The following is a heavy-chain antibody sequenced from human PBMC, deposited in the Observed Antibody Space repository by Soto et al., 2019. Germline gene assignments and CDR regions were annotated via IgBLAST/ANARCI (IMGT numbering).Heavy chain of an antibody. J-gene: IGHJ5*02. CDR1: GGSFSGYY. CDR3: VRGSLYYDFWSGHRQHNWFDP. D-gene: IGHD3-3*01. Sequence: PSETLSLTCAVYGGSFSGYYWSWIRQPPGKGLEWIGEINHSGSTNYNPSLKSRVTISVDTSKNQFSLKLSSVTAADTAVYYCVRGSLYYDFWSGHRQHNWFDPWGQGTLVTVSS. V-gene: IGHV4-34*01. CDR2: INHSGST.